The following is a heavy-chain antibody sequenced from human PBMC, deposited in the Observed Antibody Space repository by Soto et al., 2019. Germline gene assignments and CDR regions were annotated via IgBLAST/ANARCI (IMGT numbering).Heavy chain of an antibody. J-gene: IGHJ6*02. D-gene: IGHD3-22*01. CDR2: INPSGGST. Sequence: ASVKVSCKASGYTFTSYYMHWVRQAPGQGLEWMGIINPSGGSTSYAQKFQGRVTMTRDTSTSTVYMELSSLRSEDTAVYYCARARYYYDSSGYYYYYYGMDVWGQGTTVTVSS. V-gene: IGHV1-46*01. CDR3: ARARYYYDSSGYYYYYYGMDV. CDR1: GYTFTSYY.